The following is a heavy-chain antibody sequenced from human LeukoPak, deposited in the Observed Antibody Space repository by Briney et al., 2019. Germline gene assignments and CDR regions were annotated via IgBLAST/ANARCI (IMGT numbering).Heavy chain of an antibody. J-gene: IGHJ4*02. CDR2: IDSGSSTI. CDR3: AKDREVPAAGTWGSIDY. Sequence: PGGSLRLSCGASGFTFSNYGMNWVRQAPGKGLEWLSYIDSGSSTISYADSVKGRFTISRDNAKNTLYLQMNSLRAEDTAVYYCAKDREVPAAGTWGSIDYWGQGTLVTVSS. CDR1: GFTFSNYG. V-gene: IGHV3-48*04. D-gene: IGHD6-13*01.